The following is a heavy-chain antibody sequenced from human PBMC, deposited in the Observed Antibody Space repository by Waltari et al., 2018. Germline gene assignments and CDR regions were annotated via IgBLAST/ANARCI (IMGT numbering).Heavy chain of an antibody. V-gene: IGHV1-69*14. CDR1: GGTFSSYA. Sequence: QVQLVQSGAEVKKPGSSVKFSCKASGGTFSSYAISWVRQAPGQGLEWMGGIIPILGTANYAQKFQGRVTITADKSTSTAYMELSSLSSEDTAVYYCARTAAGAATIDWFDPWGQGTLVPVSS. J-gene: IGHJ5*02. D-gene: IGHD6-13*01. CDR3: ARTAAGAATIDWFDP. CDR2: IIPILGTA.